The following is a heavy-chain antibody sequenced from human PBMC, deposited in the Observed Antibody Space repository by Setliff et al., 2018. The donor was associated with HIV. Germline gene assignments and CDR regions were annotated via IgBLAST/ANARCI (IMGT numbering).Heavy chain of an antibody. V-gene: IGHV3-74*01. CDR1: GFTFSSYV. Sequence: PGGSLRLSCAASGFTFSSYVMTWVRQAPGKGLVWVSRVNRDGSSTTYADSVKDRFTISRDNAKNTLYLQMNSLRAEDTAVYYCAKKTAAYTSGSWLHYWGQGTLVTVSS. J-gene: IGHJ4*02. CDR2: VNRDGSST. D-gene: IGHD3-10*01. CDR3: AKKTAAYTSGSWLHY.